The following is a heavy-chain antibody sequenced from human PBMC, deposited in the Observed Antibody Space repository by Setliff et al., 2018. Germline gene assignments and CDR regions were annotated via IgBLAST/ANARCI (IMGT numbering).Heavy chain of an antibody. D-gene: IGHD3-10*01. Sequence: ASVKVSCKASGYTFTSYDINWVRQATGQGLEWMGWMNPEDGETIYAEKFQGRVTITADTSTDTAYMELSSLRSEDTAVYYCATLGTMVRGVEFDYWGQGTLVTVSS. J-gene: IGHJ4*02. V-gene: IGHV1-69-2*01. CDR1: GYTFTSYD. CDR3: ATLGTMVRGVEFDY. CDR2: MNPEDGET.